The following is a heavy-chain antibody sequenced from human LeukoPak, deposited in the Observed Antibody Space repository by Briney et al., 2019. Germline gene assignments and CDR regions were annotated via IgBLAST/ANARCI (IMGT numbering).Heavy chain of an antibody. J-gene: IGHJ4*02. CDR3: ARGPRWAFFDY. V-gene: IGHV4-61*02. CDR1: GESISNSRHY. CDR2: IYTSGST. Sequence: TLSLTCTVSGESISNSRHYWSWIRQPAGKGLEWIGRIYTSGSTNYNPSLKSRVTISLDTSKNQFSLKLSSVTAADTAVYYCARGPRWAFFDYWGQGTLVTVSS. D-gene: IGHD4-23*01.